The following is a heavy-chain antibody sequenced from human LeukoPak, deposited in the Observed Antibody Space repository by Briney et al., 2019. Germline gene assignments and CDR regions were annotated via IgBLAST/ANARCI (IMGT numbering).Heavy chain of an antibody. Sequence: GGSLRLSCAASGFTFSSYWMHWVRQAPGKGLVWVSRINSDGSSTSYADSVKGRFTVSRDNAKNTLYLQMNGLRAEDTAVYCCARVDSSGWYYYYGMDVWGKGTTVTVSS. CDR2: INSDGSST. V-gene: IGHV3-74*01. CDR3: ARVDSSGWYYYYGMDV. CDR1: GFTFSSYW. J-gene: IGHJ6*04. D-gene: IGHD6-19*01.